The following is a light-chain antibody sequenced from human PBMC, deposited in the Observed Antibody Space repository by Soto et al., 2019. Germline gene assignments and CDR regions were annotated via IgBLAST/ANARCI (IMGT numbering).Light chain of an antibody. CDR1: QNISSY. CDR2: AAS. CDR3: QQSYSTSVYT. V-gene: IGKV1-39*01. J-gene: IGKJ2*01. Sequence: DIQMTQSPSSLSASVGDRVTITCRASQNISSYLNWYQQKPGKAPKLLIYAASSLQSGVPSRFSGSGSGTDFTLTISSLQPEDFATYYCQQSYSTSVYTFGQGTKLEIK.